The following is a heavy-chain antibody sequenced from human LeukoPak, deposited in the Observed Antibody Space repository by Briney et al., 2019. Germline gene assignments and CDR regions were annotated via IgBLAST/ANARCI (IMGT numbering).Heavy chain of an antibody. V-gene: IGHV4-59*08. CDR3: ARGGVVPAGHWFDP. CDR2: LYYSGST. CDR1: GGSIGSYY. J-gene: IGHJ5*02. D-gene: IGHD2-2*01. Sequence: SSETLSLTCNVSGGSIGSYYWSWIRQSPGKGLEWIGYLYYSGSTDYNPSLKSRVTISVDTPKNQFSLNLSSVTAADTAVYYCARGGVVPAGHWFDPWGQGTLVTVSS.